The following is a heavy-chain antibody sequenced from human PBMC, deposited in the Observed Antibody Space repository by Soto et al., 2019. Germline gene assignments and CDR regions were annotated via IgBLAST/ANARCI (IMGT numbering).Heavy chain of an antibody. D-gene: IGHD3-10*01. CDR3: ARDLRIRGVFGY. J-gene: IGHJ4*02. Sequence: GASVKVSCKASGYTLTNYGVTWVRQAPGQGLEWMGWISPQNGNTNYAQKFQGRVTITTDTSTNTIYLELKSLRSDDTAVYYCARDLRIRGVFGYWGQGTLVTVSS. CDR1: GYTLTNYG. CDR2: ISPQNGNT. V-gene: IGHV1-18*01.